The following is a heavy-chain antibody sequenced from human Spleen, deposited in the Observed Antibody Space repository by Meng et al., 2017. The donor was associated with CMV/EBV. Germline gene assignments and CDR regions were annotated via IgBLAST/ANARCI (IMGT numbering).Heavy chain of an antibody. D-gene: IGHD3-16*01. J-gene: IGHJ4*02. V-gene: IGHV4-4*02. CDR3: ATRGNHYVDHQ. CDR1: GGFITNW. Sequence: QVQLQESGPGLVKPSGTLSLTCTVSGGFITNWWSWVRQPPGKGLEWIGEISQGGTIKYNPSLESRVIMSIDKSKKQFSLNLSSVTAADTATYYCATRGNHYVDHQWGQGTLVTVSS. CDR2: ISQGGTI.